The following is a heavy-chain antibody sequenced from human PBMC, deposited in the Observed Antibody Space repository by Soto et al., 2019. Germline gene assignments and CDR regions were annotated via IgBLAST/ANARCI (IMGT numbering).Heavy chain of an antibody. J-gene: IGHJ3*02. Sequence: SGTLSLTCPVLGGSICCFYWSWIGHPLGKGLEWIGYIYYSGSTNYNPSLKSRVTISVDTSKNQFSLKLSSVTAADTAVYYCARALILTGYYIHDAFDIWGQGTMVT. CDR2: IYYSGST. CDR3: ARALILTGYYIHDAFDI. D-gene: IGHD3-9*01. CDR1: GGSICCFY. V-gene: IGHV4-59*07.